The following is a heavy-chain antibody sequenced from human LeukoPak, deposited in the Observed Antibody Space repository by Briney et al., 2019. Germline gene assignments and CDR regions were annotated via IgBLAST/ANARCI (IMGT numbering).Heavy chain of an antibody. J-gene: IGHJ6*02. CDR2: IYYSGST. CDR3: ARGVTTSDEPYYYYGMDV. Sequence: KASETLSLTCTVSGGSISSYYWSWIRQPPGKGLEWIGSIYYSGSTYYNPSLKSRVTISVDTSKSQFSLKLSSVTAADTAVYYCARGVTTSDEPYYYYGMDVWGQGTTVTVSS. V-gene: IGHV4-39*07. D-gene: IGHD5-12*01. CDR1: GGSISSYY.